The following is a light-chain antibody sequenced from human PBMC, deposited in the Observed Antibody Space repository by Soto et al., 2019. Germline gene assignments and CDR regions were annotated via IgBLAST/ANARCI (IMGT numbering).Light chain of an antibody. CDR1: QNVFTW. V-gene: IGKV1-5*01. J-gene: IGKJ1*01. CDR3: QQYNSYSRT. CDR2: DAS. Sequence: DIQMTQSPSTLSASVGDRVTITCRASQNVFTWLAWYQHRPGKVPKLLISDASILESGVPSRFSGSGSGTEFTLTISSLQPDDFATYYCQQYNSYSRTFGQGTKVDIK.